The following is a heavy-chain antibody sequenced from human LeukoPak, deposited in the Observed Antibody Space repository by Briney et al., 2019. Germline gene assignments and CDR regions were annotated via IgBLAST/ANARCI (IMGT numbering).Heavy chain of an antibody. Sequence: GRSLRLSSAASGFTFSSYAMHWVRQAPGKGREGGAVISYDGSNKYYADPVKGRFTISRDNFKNTLYLQMNSLRAEDTAVYYCARDFGDSLVVAAEFNWFDPWGQGTLVTVSS. CDR3: ARDFGDSLVVAAEFNWFDP. V-gene: IGHV3-30-3*01. CDR1: GFTFSSYA. J-gene: IGHJ5*02. CDR2: ISYDGSNK. D-gene: IGHD2-15*01.